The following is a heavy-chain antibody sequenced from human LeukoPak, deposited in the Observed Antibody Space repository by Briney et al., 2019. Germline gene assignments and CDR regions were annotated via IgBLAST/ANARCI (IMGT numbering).Heavy chain of an antibody. D-gene: IGHD2-15*01. CDR3: ARSLGYSSGG. V-gene: IGHV3-74*01. CDR2: ISTDGTTT. Sequence: GGSLRLSCAASGFTFRSHWMRWVRQVPGKGLVWVSHISTDGTTTNYADSVKGRFTISRDNAKDTLYLQMNSLRVEDTAVYYCARSLGYSSGGWGQGTLVTVSS. CDR1: GFTFRSHW. J-gene: IGHJ4*02.